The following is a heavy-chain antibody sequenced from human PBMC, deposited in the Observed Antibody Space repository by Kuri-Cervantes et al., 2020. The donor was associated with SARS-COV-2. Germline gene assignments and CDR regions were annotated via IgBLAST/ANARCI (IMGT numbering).Heavy chain of an antibody. CDR1: GGSISSGDYY. CDR2: IYYSGST. Sequence: LRLSCTVSGGSISSGDYYWSWIRQPPGKGLEWIGYIYYSGSTHYNPSLKSRVTISVDTSKNQFSLKLSSVTAADTAVYYCARGGEVSGYSSSWDYTFQHWGQGTLVTVSS. J-gene: IGHJ1*01. CDR3: ARGGEVSGYSSSWDYTFQH. D-gene: IGHD6-13*01. V-gene: IGHV4-30-4*08.